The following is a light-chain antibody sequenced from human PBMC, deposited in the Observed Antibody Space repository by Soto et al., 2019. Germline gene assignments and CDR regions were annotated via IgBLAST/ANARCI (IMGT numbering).Light chain of an antibody. CDR2: KAY. V-gene: IGKV1-5*03. CDR1: QSISSW. Sequence: DIQMTQSPSTLSASVGARVTITCRASQSISSWLAWYQQKPGKAPKLLIQKAYSLESGVPSRFSGSGSGTEFTLTISSLQPDDFATYYCQQYNRYSPWTFGQGTKVEIK. J-gene: IGKJ1*01. CDR3: QQYNRYSPWT.